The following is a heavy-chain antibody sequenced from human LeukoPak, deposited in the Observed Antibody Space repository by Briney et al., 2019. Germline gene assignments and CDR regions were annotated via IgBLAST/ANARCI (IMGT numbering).Heavy chain of an antibody. V-gene: IGHV4-39*07. J-gene: IGHJ4*02. D-gene: IGHD3-10*01. CDR3: APGSGSPSHFDY. CDR2: IYYSGST. Sequence: SETLSLTCTVSGGSISSSSYYWGWIRQPPGKGLEWIGSIYYSGSTYYNPSLKSRVTISVDTSKNQFSLKLSSVTAADTAVYYCAPGSGSPSHFDYWGQGTLVTVSS. CDR1: GGSISSSSYY.